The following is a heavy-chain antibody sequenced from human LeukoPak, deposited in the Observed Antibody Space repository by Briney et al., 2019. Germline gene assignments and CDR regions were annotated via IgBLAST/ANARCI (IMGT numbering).Heavy chain of an antibody. J-gene: IGHJ4*02. D-gene: IGHD2-21*02. Sequence: GGSLRLSCAASGFIFSRYWMNWVRQAPGKGLEWVANIKQDGSEKYYVDSVKGRFTISRDNAKNSLYLQMNSLRVEDTAVYYSHGGLLWGQGPLVTVSS. CDR2: IKQDGSEK. CDR1: GFIFSRYW. CDR3: HGGLL. V-gene: IGHV3-7*01.